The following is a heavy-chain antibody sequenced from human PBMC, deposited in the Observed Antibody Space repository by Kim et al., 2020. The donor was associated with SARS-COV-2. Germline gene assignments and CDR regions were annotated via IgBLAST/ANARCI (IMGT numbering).Heavy chain of an antibody. V-gene: IGHV3-33*01. J-gene: IGHJ6*02. CDR2: IYFDGSKK. CDR1: GFTFNGYG. Sequence: GGSLRLSCAASGFTFNGYGMHWVRQAPGKGLVWVALIYFDGSKKYYTDSVKGRFTISRDNSKHTVYLQMNSLRAEDTAVYYCAREGDYGDTRGGGMDVWGQGTTVTVSS. D-gene: IGHD4-17*01. CDR3: AREGDYGDTRGGGMDV.